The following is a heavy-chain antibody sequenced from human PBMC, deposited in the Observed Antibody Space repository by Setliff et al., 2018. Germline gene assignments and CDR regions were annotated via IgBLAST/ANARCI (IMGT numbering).Heavy chain of an antibody. V-gene: IGHV4-34*01. CDR1: SGSFSGYF. CDR3: ARGIGGYCSSMSCSNESWP. CDR2: INHSGST. Sequence: SATLSLTCAVYSGSFSGYFWSWIRQPPGKGLEWIGEINHSGSTNYNPSLKSRVTISVDTSKNQFSLKLSSVTAADTAVYYCARGIGGYCSSMSCSNESWPWGQGTLVTVSS. J-gene: IGHJ5*02. D-gene: IGHD2-2*01.